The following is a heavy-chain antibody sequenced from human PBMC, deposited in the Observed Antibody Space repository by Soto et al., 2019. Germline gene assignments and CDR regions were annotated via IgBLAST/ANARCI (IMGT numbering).Heavy chain of an antibody. V-gene: IGHV1-46*03. D-gene: IGHD4-17*01. CDR3: ARGIRYGDYGDAFDI. CDR1: GYTFTSYY. Sequence: ASVKVSCKASGYTFTSYYVHWVRQAPGQGLEWMGIINPSGGSTNYAQKFQGRVTMTRDTSTSTVYMELSSLRSEDTAVYYCARGIRYGDYGDAFDIWGQGTMVTVSS. CDR2: INPSGGST. J-gene: IGHJ3*02.